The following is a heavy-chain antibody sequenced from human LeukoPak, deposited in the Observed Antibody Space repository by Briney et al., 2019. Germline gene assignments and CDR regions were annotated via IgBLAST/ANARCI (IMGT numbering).Heavy chain of an antibody. D-gene: IGHD6-19*01. CDR2: MNPNSGNT. CDR3: ARQGTYSSAIGMGY. V-gene: IGHV1-8*01. Sequence: ASVKVSCKASGYTFTSYDINWVRQATGQGLEWMGWMNPNSGNTGYAQKFQGRVTMTRNTSISTAYMELSSLRSEDTAVYYCARQGTYSSAIGMGYWGQGTLVTVSS. CDR1: GYTFTSYD. J-gene: IGHJ4*02.